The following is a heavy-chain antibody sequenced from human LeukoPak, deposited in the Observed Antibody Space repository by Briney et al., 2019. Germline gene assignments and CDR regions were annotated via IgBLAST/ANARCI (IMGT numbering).Heavy chain of an antibody. D-gene: IGHD7-27*01. J-gene: IGHJ3*02. CDR2: IIPIFGTA. V-gene: IGHV1-69*01. CDR1: GGTFSSYA. Sequence: SVKVSCKASGGTFSSYAISWVRQAPGQGLEWMGGIIPIFGTANYAQKFQGRVTITADESTSTAYMELSSLRSEDTAVYYCAREGAGEWAFDIWGQGPMVTVSS. CDR3: AREGAGEWAFDI.